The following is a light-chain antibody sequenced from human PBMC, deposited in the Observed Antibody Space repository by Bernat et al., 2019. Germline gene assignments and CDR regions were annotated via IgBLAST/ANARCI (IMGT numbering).Light chain of an antibody. Sequence: EIVLTQSPATLSLSPGERATLSCRASQSVGRYLAWYQQKPGQAPRLLMYDVSNRATGIPARFSGSGSGTDFTLTISSLEPEDFAVYYCQQRSNWPPITCGQGTRLEI. J-gene: IGKJ5*01. CDR3: QQRSNWPPIT. CDR2: DVS. CDR1: QSVGRY. V-gene: IGKV3-11*01.